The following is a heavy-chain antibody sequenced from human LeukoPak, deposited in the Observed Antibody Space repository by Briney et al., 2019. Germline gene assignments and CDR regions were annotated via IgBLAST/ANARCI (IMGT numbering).Heavy chain of an antibody. Sequence: GGSLRLSCAASGFTFSSYGMHWVRQAPGKGLEWVAVISYDGSNKYYAGSVKGRFTISRDNSKNTLYLQMNSLRAEDTAVYYCAKDEGPYCSGGSCIHLDYWGQGTLVTVSS. CDR1: GFTFSSYG. CDR2: ISYDGSNK. V-gene: IGHV3-30*18. J-gene: IGHJ4*02. D-gene: IGHD2-15*01. CDR3: AKDEGPYCSGGSCIHLDY.